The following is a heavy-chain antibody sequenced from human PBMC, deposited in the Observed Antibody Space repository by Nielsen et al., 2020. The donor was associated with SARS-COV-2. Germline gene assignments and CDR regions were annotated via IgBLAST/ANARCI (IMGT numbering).Heavy chain of an antibody. V-gene: IGHV3-23*01. CDR1: GFTFSSYA. J-gene: IGHJ6*02. CDR3: AKEEYSSPSYGMDV. CDR2: ISGSVATT. D-gene: IGHD6-6*01. Sequence: GESLKISCAASGFTFSSYAMSWVRQAPGKGPEWVSAISGSVATTYYADSVKGRFTISRDNPKNTLYLQMNNLRAEDTAVYYCAKEEYSSPSYGMDVWGHGTTVTVS.